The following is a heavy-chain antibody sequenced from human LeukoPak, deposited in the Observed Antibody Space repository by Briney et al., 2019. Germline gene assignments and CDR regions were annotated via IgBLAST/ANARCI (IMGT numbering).Heavy chain of an antibody. CDR3: ATYDNWVAGDV. CDR2: IKKDGSEE. Sequence: PGGSLRLSCAASEFTFSDYWMSWVRQAPGKGPEWVANIKKDGSEEHYVDSVKGQFTVSRDNAKNSLFLQMNSLRVEDTAVYYCATYDNWVAGDVWGQGTSVSVSS. D-gene: IGHD1-1*01. J-gene: IGHJ6*02. V-gene: IGHV3-7*01. CDR1: EFTFSDYW.